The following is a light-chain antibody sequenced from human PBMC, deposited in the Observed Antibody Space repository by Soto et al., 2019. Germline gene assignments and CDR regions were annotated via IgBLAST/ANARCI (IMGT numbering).Light chain of an antibody. CDR3: LQINSYPRIT. Sequence: DIQLTQSPSFLSASVGDRVTITCRASQGINNYLAWYQQKPGKAPKLLIYAASTLQSGVPARFSGSGSGTEFTHTNSILQHEDLAANYCLQINSYPRITFGQGTQHETK. CDR2: AAS. CDR1: QGINNY. V-gene: IGKV1-9*01. J-gene: IGKJ5*01.